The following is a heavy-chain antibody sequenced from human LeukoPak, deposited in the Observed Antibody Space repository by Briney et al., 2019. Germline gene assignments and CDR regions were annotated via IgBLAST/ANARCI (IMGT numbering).Heavy chain of an antibody. D-gene: IGHD4-17*01. CDR2: IYHSGST. CDR1: GGSISSGGYS. CDR3: ASTNGDYSSHYYFDY. V-gene: IGHV4-30-2*01. J-gene: IGHJ4*02. Sequence: PPETLSLTCAVSGGSISSGGYSWSWIRQPPGKGLEWIGYIYHSGSTYYNPSLKSRVTISVDRSKNQFSLKLSSVTAADTAVYYCASTNGDYSSHYYFDYWGQGTLVTVSS.